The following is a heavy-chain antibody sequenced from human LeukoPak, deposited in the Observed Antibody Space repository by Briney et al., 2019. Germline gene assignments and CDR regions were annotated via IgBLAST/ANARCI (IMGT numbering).Heavy chain of an antibody. CDR3: ARGGHDYGDKTPWRYYYMDV. CDR1: GGSISSSSYY. Sequence: PSETLSLTCTVSGGSISSSSYYWSWIRQPPGKGLEWIGYIYYSGSTNYNPSLKSRVTISVDTSKNQFSLKLSSVTAADTAVYYCARGGHDYGDKTPWRYYYMDVWGKGTTVTISS. V-gene: IGHV4-61*01. J-gene: IGHJ6*03. D-gene: IGHD4-17*01. CDR2: IYYSGST.